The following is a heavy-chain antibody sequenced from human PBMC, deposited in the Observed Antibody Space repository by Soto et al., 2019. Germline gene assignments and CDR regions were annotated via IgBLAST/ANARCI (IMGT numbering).Heavy chain of an antibody. V-gene: IGHV5-51*01. CDR3: ARIKIRADASWFDP. J-gene: IGHJ5*02. Sequence: GESLKISCNGSGYSFTIYWIGWVRQMPGKGLEWMGIIYPGDSDTRYSPSFQGQVTISADKSISTAYLQWSSLKASDTAMYYCARIKIRADASWFDPWGQGTLVTVSS. CDR1: GYSFTIYW. CDR2: IYPGDSDT. D-gene: IGHD3-10*01.